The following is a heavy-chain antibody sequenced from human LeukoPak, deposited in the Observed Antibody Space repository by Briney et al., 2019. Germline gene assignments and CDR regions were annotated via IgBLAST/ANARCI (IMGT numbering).Heavy chain of an antibody. CDR2: IKQDGSEK. J-gene: IGHJ4*02. Sequence: GGTLRLSCAASGFTFSSYWMSWVRQAPGEGLEWVANIKQDGSEKYYVDSVKGRFTISRDNAKNSLYLQMNSLRAEDTSVYYCAREMGGYPFDYWGQGIQVTVSS. V-gene: IGHV3-7*01. CDR1: GFTFSSYW. D-gene: IGHD5-12*01. CDR3: AREMGGYPFDY.